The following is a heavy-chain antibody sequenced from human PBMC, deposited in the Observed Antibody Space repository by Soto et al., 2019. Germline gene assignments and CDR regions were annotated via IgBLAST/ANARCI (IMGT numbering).Heavy chain of an antibody. CDR1: GFTFSSYS. J-gene: IGHJ4*02. V-gene: IGHV3-21*01. D-gene: IGHD3-3*01. CDR2: ISSSSSYI. CDR3: ARDGAVTIFGVAELFDY. Sequence: EVQLVESGGGLVKPGGSLRLSCAASGFTFSSYSMNWVRQAPGKGLEWVSSISSSSSYIYYADSVKGRFTISRDNAKNSLYLQMNSRRAEDTAVYYCARDGAVTIFGVAELFDYWGQGTLVTVSS.